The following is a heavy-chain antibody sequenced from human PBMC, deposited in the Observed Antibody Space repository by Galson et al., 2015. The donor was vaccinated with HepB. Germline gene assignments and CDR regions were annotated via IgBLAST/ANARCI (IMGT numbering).Heavy chain of an antibody. CDR2: IYYSGST. CDR1: GGSISSYY. Sequence: LSLTCTVSGGSISSYYWSWIRQPPGKGLEWIGYIYYSGSTNYNPSLKSRVTISVDTSKNQFSLKLSSVTAADTAVYYCARVSWGSYHYFDYWGQGTLVTVSS. D-gene: IGHD3-16*02. J-gene: IGHJ4*02. V-gene: IGHV4-59*01. CDR3: ARVSWGSYHYFDY.